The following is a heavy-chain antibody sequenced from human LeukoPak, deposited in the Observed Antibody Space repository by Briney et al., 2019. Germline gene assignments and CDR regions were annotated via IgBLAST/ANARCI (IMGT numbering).Heavy chain of an antibody. V-gene: IGHV4-39*07. J-gene: IGHJ5*02. D-gene: IGHD3-3*01. CDR1: GGSISSSSYY. Sequence: PSETLSLTCTVSGGSISSSSYYWGWIRQPPGKGLEWIGSIYHSGSTYYNPSLKSRVTISVDRSKNQFSLKLSSVTAADTAVYYCAREDFWSGFDPWGQGTLVTVSS. CDR2: IYHSGST. CDR3: AREDFWSGFDP.